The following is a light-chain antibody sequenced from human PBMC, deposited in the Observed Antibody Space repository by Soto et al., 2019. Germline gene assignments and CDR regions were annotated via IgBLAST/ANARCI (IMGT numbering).Light chain of an antibody. Sequence: EIVFTHSPGTLSLSPGERATLDCRASQSVSNRYLAWYQQKPGQAPRLLIYGASSRATGVPDRISGSGSGTDFALTINRLEAEDFAVYYCQQYASSPWTFGQGTKVDIK. J-gene: IGKJ1*01. CDR3: QQYASSPWT. V-gene: IGKV3-20*01. CDR1: QSVSNRY. CDR2: GAS.